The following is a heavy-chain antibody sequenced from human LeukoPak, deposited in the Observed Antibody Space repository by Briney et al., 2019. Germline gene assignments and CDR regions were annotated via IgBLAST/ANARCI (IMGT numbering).Heavy chain of an antibody. Sequence: GRSLRLSCAASGFTFSSYGMHWVRQAPGKGLEWVAVISYDGSNKYYEDSVKGRFTISRDNSKNTLYLQMNSLRAEDTAVYYCAKGFSWTTVNPSFPPGMDVWGQGTTVTVSS. D-gene: IGHD4-11*01. CDR2: ISYDGSNK. J-gene: IGHJ6*02. CDR3: AKGFSWTTVNPSFPPGMDV. CDR1: GFTFSSYG. V-gene: IGHV3-30*18.